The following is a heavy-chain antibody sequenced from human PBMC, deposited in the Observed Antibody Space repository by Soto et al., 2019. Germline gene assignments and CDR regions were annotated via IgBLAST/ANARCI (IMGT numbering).Heavy chain of an antibody. V-gene: IGHV4-39*01. CDR2: IYYSGST. CDR3: ARHPRVVPPAPEANWFDP. Sequence: QLQLQESGPGLVKPSETLSLTCTVSGGSISSSSYYWGWIRQPPGKGLEWIGSIYYSGSTYYNPSLKCRVTISVDTSKNQFSLKLSSVTAADTAVYYCARHPRVVPPAPEANWFDPWGQGTLVTVSS. D-gene: IGHD2-2*01. J-gene: IGHJ5*02. CDR1: GGSISSSSYY.